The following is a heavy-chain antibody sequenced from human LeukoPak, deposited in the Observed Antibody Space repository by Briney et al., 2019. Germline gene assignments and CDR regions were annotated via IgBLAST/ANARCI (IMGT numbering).Heavy chain of an antibody. Sequence: SVRVSCKASGGTFSSYAISWVRQAPGQGLEWMGRIIPIFGTANYAQKFQGRVTITTDESTSTAYMELSSLRSEDTAVYYCARCAHYYDSSGDIKYYFDYWGQGTLVTVSS. J-gene: IGHJ4*02. V-gene: IGHV1-69*05. D-gene: IGHD3-22*01. CDR3: ARCAHYYDSSGDIKYYFDY. CDR2: IIPIFGTA. CDR1: GGTFSSYA.